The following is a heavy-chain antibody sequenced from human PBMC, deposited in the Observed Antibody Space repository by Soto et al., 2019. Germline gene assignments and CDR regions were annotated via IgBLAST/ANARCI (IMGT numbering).Heavy chain of an antibody. CDR1: GFTFSSYA. D-gene: IGHD1-26*01. CDR2: ISYDGSNK. Sequence: GGSLRLSCAASGFTFSSYAMHWVRQAPGKGLEWVAVISYDGSNKYYADSVKGRFTISRDNSKNTLYLQMNSLRAEDTAVYYCARAPGVGGYNDAFDIWGQGTMVTVSS. J-gene: IGHJ3*02. CDR3: ARAPGVGGYNDAFDI. V-gene: IGHV3-30*04.